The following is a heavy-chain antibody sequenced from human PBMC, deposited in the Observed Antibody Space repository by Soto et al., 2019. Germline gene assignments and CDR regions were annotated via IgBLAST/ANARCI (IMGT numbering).Heavy chain of an antibody. CDR1: GGSISPSNL. J-gene: IGHJ4*02. CDR3: ARTSTRETRFYY. Sequence: QVQLQESGPGLVKPSGTLSLTCAVSGGSISPSNLWRWVRQPPGKGLEWIGEAYHSGSTNYNPSFKSRVPTSVATSQNQFSLKLHSVTAPDTALYYCARTSTRETRFYYGGQGSLFTVSS. V-gene: IGHV4-4*02. D-gene: IGHD1-1*01. CDR2: AYHSGST.